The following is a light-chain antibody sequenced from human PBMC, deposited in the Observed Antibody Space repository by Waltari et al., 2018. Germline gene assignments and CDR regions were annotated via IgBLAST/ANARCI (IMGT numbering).Light chain of an antibody. CDR1: SSNIGSKS. CDR3: ATWDDSLNGL. CDR2: SNT. Sequence: QSVLTQPPSASGTPGQTVSISCSGSSSNIGSKSVNWYQQVPGTAPKLLIYSNTQRPSGVPDRFSGSKSGTSASLAISGLQSEDEAYYYCATWDDSLNGLFGGGTKLTVL. J-gene: IGLJ2*01. V-gene: IGLV1-44*01.